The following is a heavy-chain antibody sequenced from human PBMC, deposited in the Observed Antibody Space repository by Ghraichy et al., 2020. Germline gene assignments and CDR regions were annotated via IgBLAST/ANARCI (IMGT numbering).Heavy chain of an antibody. CDR3: AVGGYYYYGMDV. V-gene: IGHV4-61*01. CDR1: GGSVSSGSYY. J-gene: IGHJ6*02. D-gene: IGHD2-2*01. CDR2: IYYSGST. Sequence: GSLRLSCTVSGGSVSSGSYYWSWIRQPPGKGLEWIGYIYYSGSTNYNPSLKSRVTISVDTSKNQFSLKLSSVTAADTAVYYCAVGGYYYYGMDVWGQGTTVTVSS.